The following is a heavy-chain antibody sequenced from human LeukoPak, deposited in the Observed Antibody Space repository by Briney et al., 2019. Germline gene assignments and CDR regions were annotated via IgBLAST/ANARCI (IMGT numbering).Heavy chain of an antibody. D-gene: IGHD2/OR15-2a*01. CDR3: ARAPEYSGWFDP. CDR1: GGTFSSYA. J-gene: IGHJ5*02. V-gene: IGHV1-69*01. Sequence: SEKVSCKASGGTFSSYAISWVRQAPGQGLEWMGGIIPIFGTANYAQKFQGRVTVTADESTSTAYMELSSLRSEDTAVYYCARAPEYSGWFDPWGQGTLVTVSS. CDR2: IIPIFGTA.